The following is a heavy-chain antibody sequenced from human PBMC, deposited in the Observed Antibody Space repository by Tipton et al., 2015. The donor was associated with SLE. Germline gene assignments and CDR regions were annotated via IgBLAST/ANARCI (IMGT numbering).Heavy chain of an antibody. CDR3: GREGGGGFGDY. D-gene: IGHD3-16*01. CDR1: GFTLGSYG. CDR2: ISGYNGNT. Sequence: QSGAEVKKPGASVTVSCKASGFTLGSYGISWIRQAPGQGLEWVGWISGYNGNTNYAKKIQDSVNMTTDTSANIAYMELRSLTSDDTAVYYCGREGGGGFGDYWGQGTLISVFS. V-gene: IGHV1-18*01. J-gene: IGHJ4*02.